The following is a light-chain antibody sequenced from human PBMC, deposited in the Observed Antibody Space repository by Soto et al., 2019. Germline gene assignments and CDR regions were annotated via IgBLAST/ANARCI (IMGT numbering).Light chain of an antibody. CDR1: SSDVGRYNY. CDR3: CSYAGSYTYV. J-gene: IGLJ1*01. CDR2: DVN. V-gene: IGLV2-11*01. Sequence: QSALTQPRSVSGSPGQSVTISCTGTSSDVGRYNYVSWYQQHPGKAPKLMIYDVNKRPSGVPDRFSGSKSGNTASLTISGLQADDEADYYCCSYAGSYTYVFGTGTKVTVL.